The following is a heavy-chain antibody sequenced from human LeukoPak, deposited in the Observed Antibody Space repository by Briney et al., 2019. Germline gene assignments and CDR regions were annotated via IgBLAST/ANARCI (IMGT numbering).Heavy chain of an antibody. J-gene: IGHJ6*03. V-gene: IGHV4-30-4*08. CDR3: ARGGNLHYYYYMDV. Sequence: PSQTLSLTCTVSGGSISSGDYYWSWIRQPPGKGLEWIGYIYYSGSTYYNPSLKSRVTISVDTSKNQFSLKLSSVTAADTAVYYCARGGNLHYYYYMDVWGKGTTVTVSS. D-gene: IGHD6-25*01. CDR2: IYYSGST. CDR1: GGSISSGDYY.